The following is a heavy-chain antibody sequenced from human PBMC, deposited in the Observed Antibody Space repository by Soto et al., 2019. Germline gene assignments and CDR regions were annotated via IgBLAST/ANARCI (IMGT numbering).Heavy chain of an antibody. D-gene: IGHD2-21*01. V-gene: IGHV3-74*01. J-gene: IGHJ6*02. CDR2: ISPDGSTT. Sequence: GESLKISCKGSGYSFTSYWMQWVRQAPGKGLVWVSHISPDGSTTSHADSVKGRFTISRDNAKNTLYLQTNSLRAEDTAVYYCARRGVAGALDVWGQGTTVTVSS. CDR1: GYSFTSYW. CDR3: ARRGVAGALDV.